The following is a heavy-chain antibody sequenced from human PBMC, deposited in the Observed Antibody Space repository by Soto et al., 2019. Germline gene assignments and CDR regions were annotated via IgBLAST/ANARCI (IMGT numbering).Heavy chain of an antibody. D-gene: IGHD6-13*01. V-gene: IGHV1-69*13. J-gene: IGHJ6*02. CDR3: ARRSIAAADYYYYYGMDV. Sequence: GASVKVSCKASGVTFSSYAISWVRQAPGQGLEWMGGIIPIFGTANYAQKFQGRVTITADESTSTAYMELSSLRSEDTAVYYCARRSIAAADYYYYYGMDVWGQGTTVTVSS. CDR1: GVTFSSYA. CDR2: IIPIFGTA.